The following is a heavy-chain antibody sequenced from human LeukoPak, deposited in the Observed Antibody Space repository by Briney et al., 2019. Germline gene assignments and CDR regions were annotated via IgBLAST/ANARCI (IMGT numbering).Heavy chain of an antibody. CDR3: AKAEYYYDSSGYRYYYYGMDV. CDR2: IIPIFGTA. J-gene: IGHJ6*02. V-gene: IGHV1-69*13. Sequence: SVTVSCKASGGTFSSYAISWVRQAPGQGLEWMGGIIPIFGTANYAQKFQGRVTITADESTSTAYMELSSLRSEDTAVYCCAKAEYYYDSSGYRYYYYGMDVWGQGTTVTVSS. CDR1: GGTFSSYA. D-gene: IGHD3-22*01.